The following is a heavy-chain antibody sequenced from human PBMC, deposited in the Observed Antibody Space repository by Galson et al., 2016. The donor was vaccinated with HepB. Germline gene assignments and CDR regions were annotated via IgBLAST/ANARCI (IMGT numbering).Heavy chain of an antibody. V-gene: IGHV3-7*03. CDR3: ARGAGAGY. CDR2: IKQDGGEK. CDR1: GFRFSDYR. Sequence: SLRLSCAGSGFRFSDYRMNWFRRAPGKGLEWVANIKQDGGEKYYVDSVRGRFTISRDNAKNSLYLQMSNLRAEDTAVYYCARGAGAGYWGQGTLVTVSS. D-gene: IGHD3-10*01. J-gene: IGHJ4*02.